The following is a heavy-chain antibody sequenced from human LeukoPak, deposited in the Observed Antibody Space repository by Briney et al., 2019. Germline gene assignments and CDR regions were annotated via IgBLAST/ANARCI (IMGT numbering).Heavy chain of an antibody. V-gene: IGHV1-3*01. Sequence: ASVKVSCKASGYTFTSYYMHWVRQAPGQRLEWMGWINAGNGNTKYSQKFQGRVTIARDTSASTVYMELSSLRSEDTAVYYCFVTVVRGVIIKGGVFDYWGQGTLVTVSS. CDR1: GYTFTSYY. J-gene: IGHJ4*02. D-gene: IGHD3-10*01. CDR3: FVTVVRGVIIKGGVFDY. CDR2: INAGNGNT.